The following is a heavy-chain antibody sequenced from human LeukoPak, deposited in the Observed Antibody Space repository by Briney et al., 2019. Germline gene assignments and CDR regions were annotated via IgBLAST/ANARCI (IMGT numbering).Heavy chain of an antibody. CDR1: GYTFTGYY. CDR2: IIPIFGTA. CDR3: ASAPKPHTNYYDSSGYSVFGY. Sequence: GASVKVSCKASGYTFTGYYMHWVRQAPGQGLEWMGGIIPIFGTANYAQKFQGRVTITADESTSTAYMELSSLRSEDTAVYYCASAPKPHTNYYDSSGYSVFGYWGQGTLVTVSS. D-gene: IGHD3-22*01. J-gene: IGHJ4*02. V-gene: IGHV1-69*13.